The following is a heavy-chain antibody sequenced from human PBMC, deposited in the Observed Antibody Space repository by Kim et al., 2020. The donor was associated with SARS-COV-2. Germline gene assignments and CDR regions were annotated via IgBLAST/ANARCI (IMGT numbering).Heavy chain of an antibody. V-gene: IGHV4-39*01. J-gene: IGHJ4*02. CDR3: ARLKDDYVWGSYRSVFYFDY. CDR1: GGSISSSSYY. Sequence: SETLSLTCTVSGGSISSSSYYWGWIRQPPGKGLEWIGSIYYSGSTYYNPSLKSRVTISVDTSKNQFSLKLSSVTAADTAVYYCARLKDDYVWGSYRSVFYFDYWGQGTLVTVSS. CDR2: IYYSGST. D-gene: IGHD3-16*02.